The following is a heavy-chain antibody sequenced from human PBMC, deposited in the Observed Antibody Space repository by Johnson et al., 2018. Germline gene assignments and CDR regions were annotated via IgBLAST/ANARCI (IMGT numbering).Heavy chain of an antibody. V-gene: IGHV3-30*18. CDR1: GFNFRAYG. D-gene: IGHD3-22*01. CDR2: ISYDESET. Sequence: QVQLVQSGGGVVQPGRSLRLSCAASGFNFRAYGMNWVRQAPGKGLQGVALISYDESETFYSDSVKGRFTVSRDNSKDTLYLQMNSLRVEDTAVYYCAKDYYDSSGSQPFDTWGQGTMVTVSS. J-gene: IGHJ3*02. CDR3: AKDYYDSSGSQPFDT.